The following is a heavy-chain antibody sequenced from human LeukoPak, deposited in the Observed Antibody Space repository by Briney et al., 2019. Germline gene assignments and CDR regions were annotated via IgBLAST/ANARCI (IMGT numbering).Heavy chain of an antibody. Sequence: SETLSLTCAVYGGSFSGYYWSWIRQPPGKGLEWIGEINHSGSTNYNPSLKSRVTISVDTSKNQFSLKLSSVTAADTAVYYCARAQWELLKTYYYYMDVWGKGTTVTVSS. J-gene: IGHJ6*03. D-gene: IGHD1-26*01. V-gene: IGHV4-34*01. CDR3: ARAQWELLKTYYYYMDV. CDR1: GGSFSGYY. CDR2: INHSGST.